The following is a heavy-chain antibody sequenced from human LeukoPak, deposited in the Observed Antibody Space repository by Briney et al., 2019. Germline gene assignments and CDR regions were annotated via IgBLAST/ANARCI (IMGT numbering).Heavy chain of an antibody. V-gene: IGHV4-39*07. CDR1: GGSISSSSYY. D-gene: IGHD3-22*01. J-gene: IGHJ5*02. Sequence: SEPLSLTCPVSGGSISSSSYYWGCIRRPPGKVLEWIGGIYYSGSTYYNPYLKSRVTISVDTSKNQFSLKLSSVTAADTAVYYCARDGTMIVAINWFDPWGKGTLVTVSS. CDR2: IYYSGST. CDR3: ARDGTMIVAINWFDP.